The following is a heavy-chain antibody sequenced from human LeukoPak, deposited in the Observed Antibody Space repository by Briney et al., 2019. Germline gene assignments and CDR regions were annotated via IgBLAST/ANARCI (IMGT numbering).Heavy chain of an antibody. D-gene: IGHD4-17*01. CDR1: GFTFSSYT. Sequence: GGSLRLSCAASGFTFSSYTMHWVRQAPGKGLEWVAVISYDGSNKYYADSVKGRFTISRDNSKNTLYLQMNSLRAEDTAVYYCARRRGDYGFDYWGQGTLVTVSS. CDR2: ISYDGSNK. V-gene: IGHV3-30*04. CDR3: ARRRGDYGFDY. J-gene: IGHJ4*02.